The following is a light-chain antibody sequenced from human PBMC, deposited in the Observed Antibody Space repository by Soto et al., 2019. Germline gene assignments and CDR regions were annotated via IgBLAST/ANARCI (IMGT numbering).Light chain of an antibody. J-gene: IGLJ1*01. CDR3: SSYTSISTYV. Sequence: QSALTQPASVSGSPGQSVTISCSGTSSDIGAYNYVSWYQQHPGKAPKLIIYEVSNRPSGVSNRFSGSKSGNTASLTISGLLAEDEADYYCSSYTSISTYVFGTGTKVTVL. CDR2: EVS. V-gene: IGLV2-14*01. CDR1: SSDIGAYNY.